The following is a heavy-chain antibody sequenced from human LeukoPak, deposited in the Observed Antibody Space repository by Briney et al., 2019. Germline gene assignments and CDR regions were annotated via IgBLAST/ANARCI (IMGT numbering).Heavy chain of an antibody. CDR1: NYTFTSYG. D-gene: IGHD2-15*01. CDR2: ITTFSGKT. J-gene: IGHJ6*03. CDR3: ARGTISGLDYYYMDV. V-gene: IGHV1-18*01. Sequence: GASVKVSCKASNYTFTSYGIHWVRQAPGQGLGWMGWITTFSGKTNYAQKLQDRVTMTTDTSTSTAYMELRSLRSDDTAVYYCARGTISGLDYYYMDVWGKGTTVIVSS.